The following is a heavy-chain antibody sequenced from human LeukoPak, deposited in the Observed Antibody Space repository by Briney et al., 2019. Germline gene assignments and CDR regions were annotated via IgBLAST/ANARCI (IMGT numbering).Heavy chain of an antibody. V-gene: IGHV5-51*01. J-gene: IGHJ4*02. CDR3: ARPQTIYDSSGYLAY. CDR2: IYPGDSDT. D-gene: IGHD3-22*01. Sequence: GESLKISCKGSGYSFTSYWIGWVRQMPGKGLEWMGIIYPGDSDTRYSPSFQGQVTISADKSISTAYLQWSSLKASDTAMYYCARPQTIYDSSGYLAYWGQGTLVTVSS. CDR1: GYSFTSYW.